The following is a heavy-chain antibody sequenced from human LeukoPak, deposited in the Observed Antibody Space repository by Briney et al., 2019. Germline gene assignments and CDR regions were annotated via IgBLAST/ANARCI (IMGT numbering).Heavy chain of an antibody. CDR3: AREGGDTPMVKFDS. CDR2: INPSGGTT. CDR1: GYTFTSYG. V-gene: IGHV1-46*01. Sequence: ASVKVSCKASGYTFTSYGISWVRQAPGQGLEWMGIINPSGGTTTYTQKFQGRVTMTRDMSTSTVYMELSSLRSEDTGVYYCAREGGDTPMVKFDSWGQGTLVTVPS. D-gene: IGHD5-18*01. J-gene: IGHJ4*02.